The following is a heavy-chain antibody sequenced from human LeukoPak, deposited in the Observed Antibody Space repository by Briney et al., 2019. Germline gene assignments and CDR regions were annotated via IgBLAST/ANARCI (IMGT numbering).Heavy chain of an antibody. D-gene: IGHD3-9*01. CDR3: ARDPFAAKYDILIPFDY. V-gene: IGHV1-18*01. J-gene: IGHJ4*02. Sequence: KLQGRVTMTTDTSTSTAYMELRSLRSDDTAVYYCARDPFAAKYDILIPFDYWGQGTLVTVSS.